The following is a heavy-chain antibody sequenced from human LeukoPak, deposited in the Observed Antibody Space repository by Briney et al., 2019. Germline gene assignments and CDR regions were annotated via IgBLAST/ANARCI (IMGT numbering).Heavy chain of an antibody. CDR3: ASYVSAMGYFDY. Sequence: SETLSLTCTVSGDSISSSSYYWGWIRQPPGKGLEWIGIIFYSGSIYYNPSLNSRVTISVDTSKNQFSLKVNFVTAADTAVYYCASYVSAMGYFDYWGQGTLVTVSS. D-gene: IGHD3-10*01. CDR2: IFYSGSI. V-gene: IGHV4-39*01. CDR1: GDSISSSSYY. J-gene: IGHJ4*02.